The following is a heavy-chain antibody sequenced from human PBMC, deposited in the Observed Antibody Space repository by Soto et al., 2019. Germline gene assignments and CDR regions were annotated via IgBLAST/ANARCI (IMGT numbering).Heavy chain of an antibody. CDR3: AKDQVATVQAGYYYYYYTDV. V-gene: IGHV3-9*01. CDR2: ISWNSGSI. J-gene: IGHJ6*03. D-gene: IGHD5-12*01. Sequence: GGSLRLSCAASGFTFDDYAMHWVRQAPGKGLEWVSGISWNSGSIGYADSVKGRFTISRDNAKNSLYLQMNSLRAEDTALYYCAKDQVATVQAGYYYYYYTDVWGKGTTVTVSS. CDR1: GFTFDDYA.